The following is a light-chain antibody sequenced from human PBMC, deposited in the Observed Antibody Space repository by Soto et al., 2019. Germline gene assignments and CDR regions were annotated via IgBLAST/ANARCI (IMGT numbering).Light chain of an antibody. Sequence: SQSPATLSVSTGERATLSCRASQSVNSNLAWYQQKLGQAPRVLIFGASTRATGIPARFSGSGSGTEFSLTINSLQSEDFAVYYCQEYNTWPWTFAQGAKVAIK. CDR1: QSVNSN. V-gene: IGKV3-15*01. CDR3: QEYNTWPWT. CDR2: GAS. J-gene: IGKJ1*01.